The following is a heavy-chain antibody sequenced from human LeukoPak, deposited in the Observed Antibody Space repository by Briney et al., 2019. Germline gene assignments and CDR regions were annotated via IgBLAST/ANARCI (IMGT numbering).Heavy chain of an antibody. CDR3: ARGYGSGNYGMDV. V-gene: IGHV5-51*01. CDR1: GYSFTSYW. J-gene: IGHJ6*02. D-gene: IGHD3-10*01. Sequence: GESLKISCQGSGYSFTSYWIGWVRQMPGKGLEWMGIIYPGDSDTRYSPSFQGQVTISADKSISTAYLQWSSLKASETDVYDCARGYGSGNYGMDVWGQGTTVTVSS. CDR2: IYPGDSDT.